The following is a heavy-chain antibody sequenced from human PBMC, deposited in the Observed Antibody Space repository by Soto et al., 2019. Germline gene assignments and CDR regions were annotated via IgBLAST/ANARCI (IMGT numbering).Heavy chain of an antibody. V-gene: IGHV1-69*01. CDR3: ARDGGVDCSGGSCQQFDY. CDR1: GGTFSSYA. CDR2: IIPIFGTA. Sequence: QVQLVQSGAEVKKRVSSVKVSCKASGGTFSSYAISWVRQAPGQGGEWMAGIIPIFGTANYAQKFQGRVTITAEESTSTAYMELSSLRSEDTAVYYCARDGGVDCSGGSCQQFDYWGQGTLVTVSS. D-gene: IGHD2-15*01. J-gene: IGHJ4*02.